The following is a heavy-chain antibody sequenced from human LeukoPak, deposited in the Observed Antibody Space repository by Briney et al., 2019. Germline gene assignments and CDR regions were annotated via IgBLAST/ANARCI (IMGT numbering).Heavy chain of an antibody. CDR1: GYTFTSYD. CDR3: ARGVRAAAGAFDY. Sequence: ASVKVSCKASGYTFTSYDINWVRQATGQGLEWMGWTNPNSGNTGYAQKFQGRVTMTRNTSISTAYMELSSLRSEDTAVYYCARGVRAAAGAFDYWGQGTLVTVSS. J-gene: IGHJ4*02. CDR2: TNPNSGNT. D-gene: IGHD6-13*01. V-gene: IGHV1-8*01.